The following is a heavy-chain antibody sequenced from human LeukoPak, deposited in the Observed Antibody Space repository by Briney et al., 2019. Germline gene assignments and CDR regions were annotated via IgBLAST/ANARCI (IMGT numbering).Heavy chain of an antibody. D-gene: IGHD5-18*01. CDR3: ANIQKWLPY. J-gene: IGHJ4*02. CDR2: INLNSGGP. CDR1: GYTFTDYY. V-gene: IGHV1-2*02. Sequence: ASVKVSCKASGYTFTDYYMHWVRQAPGQGLEWMGWINLNSGGPQFAQEFQVTVTMTRDTSISTAYMELSRLRSADTAMYYCANIQKWLPYWGQGTLVTVSS.